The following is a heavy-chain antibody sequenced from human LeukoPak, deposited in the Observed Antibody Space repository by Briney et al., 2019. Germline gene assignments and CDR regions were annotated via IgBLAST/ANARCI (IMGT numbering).Heavy chain of an antibody. CDR2: IYMGGNT. CDR3: ARVGDEVAYTRGYLDY. CDR1: GFTVSSHD. Sequence: GGSLRLSCAASGFTVSSHDMSWVRQAPGKGLEWVSVIYMGGNTFYADSVKGRFTISRHTSKNTLYRQMNSLRAEDTAVYYCARVGDEVAYTRGYLDYWGQGTLVTVSS. J-gene: IGHJ4*02. D-gene: IGHD3-16*01. V-gene: IGHV3-53*04.